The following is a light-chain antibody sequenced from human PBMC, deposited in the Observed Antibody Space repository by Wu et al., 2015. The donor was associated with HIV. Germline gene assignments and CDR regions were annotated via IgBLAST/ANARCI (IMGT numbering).Light chain of an antibody. J-gene: IGKJ1*01. CDR1: QGISNS. CDR2: AAS. CDR3: QHRSDWPT. V-gene: IGKV1-NL1*01. Sequence: DIQMTQSPSSLSASVGDRVTITCRASQGISNSLAWYQQKPGKAPKLLLYAASRLESGVPSRFSGSGSGTDYTLTISSLQPEDFGVYYCQHRSDWPTFGQGTKVEIQ.